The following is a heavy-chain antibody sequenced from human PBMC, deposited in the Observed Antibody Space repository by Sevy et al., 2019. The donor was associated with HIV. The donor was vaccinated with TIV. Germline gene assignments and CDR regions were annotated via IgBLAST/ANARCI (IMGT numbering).Heavy chain of an antibody. CDR1: GFTFSSYS. Sequence: GGSLRLSCAASGFTFSSYSMNWVRQAPGKGLEWVSSISSSSSYIYYADSVKGRFTISRDNAKNSLYLQMNSLRAEDTAVYYCVRAISPDYDFWSGYTAWARYYYYGMDVWGQGTTVTVSS. V-gene: IGHV3-21*01. D-gene: IGHD3-3*01. CDR3: VRAISPDYDFWSGYTAWARYYYYGMDV. CDR2: ISSSSSYI. J-gene: IGHJ6*02.